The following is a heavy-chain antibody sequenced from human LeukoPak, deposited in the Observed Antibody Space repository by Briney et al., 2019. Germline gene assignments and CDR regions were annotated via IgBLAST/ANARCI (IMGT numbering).Heavy chain of an antibody. V-gene: IGHV5-51*01. CDR2: IYPGDSDT. J-gene: IGHJ6*02. Sequence: GESLKISCKGSGYSFTSYWIGWVRQMRGKGLEWMGIIYPGDSDTRYSPSFQGQVTISADKSISTAYLQWSSLKASDTAMYYCARRKGYGDYFWGMDVWGQGTTVTVSS. CDR3: ARRKGYGDYFWGMDV. D-gene: IGHD4-17*01. CDR1: GYSFTSYW.